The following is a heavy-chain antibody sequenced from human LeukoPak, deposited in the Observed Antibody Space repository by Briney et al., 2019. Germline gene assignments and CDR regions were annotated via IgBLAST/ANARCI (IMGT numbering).Heavy chain of an antibody. CDR3: ASSYCSSTIIFYYMDI. D-gene: IGHD2-2*01. Sequence: SETLSLTCTVSGGSITSGHYWSWIRQHPGGGLGWIGLIYYSGSTFYKPSLKSRVTISPDTSKNQFSLKLSSVTAEDTAVYYCASSYCSSTIIFYYMDIWGDGTTVTASS. CDR1: GGSITSGHY. V-gene: IGHV4-31*03. J-gene: IGHJ6*03. CDR2: IYYSGST.